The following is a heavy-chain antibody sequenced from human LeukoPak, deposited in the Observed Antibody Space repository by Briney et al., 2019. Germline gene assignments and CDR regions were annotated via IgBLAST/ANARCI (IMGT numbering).Heavy chain of an antibody. CDR3: ATFIRPDKWDAFEM. CDR2: IKEDGSVE. CDR1: GFTLSTYA. D-gene: IGHD1-26*01. J-gene: IGHJ3*02. V-gene: IGHV3-7*01. Sequence: GGSLRLSCAASGFTLSTYAMSWVRQAPGKGLEWVATIKEDGSVEYNVDSMKGRFIISRDNAKNSLHLQMNSLRGEDTAVYYCATFIRPDKWDAFEMWGQGTLVTVSS.